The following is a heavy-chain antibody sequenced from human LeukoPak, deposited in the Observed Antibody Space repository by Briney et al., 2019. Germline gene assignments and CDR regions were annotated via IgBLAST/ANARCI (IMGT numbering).Heavy chain of an antibody. CDR3: TRVVYSGSGSYGGFDY. CDR1: GFTVSSNY. CDR2: IYSGGST. J-gene: IGHJ4*02. D-gene: IGHD3-10*01. V-gene: IGHV3-53*05. Sequence: GGSLRLSCAASGFTVSSNYMSGVRQAPGKGLEWGSGIYSGGSTYYADSVKGRFTISRDNSKNTLYLQLNSLRPEDTAVYYCTRVVYSGSGSYGGFDYWGQGTLVTVSS.